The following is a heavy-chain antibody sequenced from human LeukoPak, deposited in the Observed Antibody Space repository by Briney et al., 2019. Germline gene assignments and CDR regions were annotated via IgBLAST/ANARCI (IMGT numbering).Heavy chain of an antibody. D-gene: IGHD4-17*01. J-gene: IGHJ4*02. CDR3: AREGDYGEDFDY. Sequence: MPSETLSLTCTVSGGSISSGGYYWSWIRQHPGKGPEWIGYIYYSRSTYYNPSLKSRVTISVDTSKNQLSLKLSSVTAADTAVYYCAREGDYGEDFDYWGQGTLVTVSS. CDR2: IYYSRST. CDR1: GGSISSGGYY. V-gene: IGHV4-31*03.